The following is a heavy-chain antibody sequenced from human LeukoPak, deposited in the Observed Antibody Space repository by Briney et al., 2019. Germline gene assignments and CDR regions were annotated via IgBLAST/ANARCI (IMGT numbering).Heavy chain of an antibody. D-gene: IGHD4-11*01. J-gene: IGHJ3*02. V-gene: IGHV3-30*02. CDR1: GFTFSSYG. CDR3: TKEGADYSNYGAAFDI. CDR2: ISFDGSKN. Sequence: SGGSLRLSCAASGFTFSSYGMHWVRQAPGKGLEGVAFISFDGSKNYHAESVKGGFTIARDNSKNTLYLQTNSLRAEDTAVYYCTKEGADYSNYGAAFDIWGQGTVVTVSS.